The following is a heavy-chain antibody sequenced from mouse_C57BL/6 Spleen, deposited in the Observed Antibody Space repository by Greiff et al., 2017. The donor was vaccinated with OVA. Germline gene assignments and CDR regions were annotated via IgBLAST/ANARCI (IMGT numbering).Heavy chain of an antibody. CDR3: ARGLYYGSLDY. CDR1: GFTFSDYG. CDR2: ISSGSSTI. V-gene: IGHV5-17*01. J-gene: IGHJ2*01. Sequence: EVQLVESGGGLVKPGGSLKLSCAASGFTFSDYGMHWVRQAPEKGLEWVAYISSGSSTIHYADTVKGRFTISRDNAKNTLFLQMTSLRSEDTAMYYCARGLYYGSLDYWGQGTTLTVSS. D-gene: IGHD1-1*01.